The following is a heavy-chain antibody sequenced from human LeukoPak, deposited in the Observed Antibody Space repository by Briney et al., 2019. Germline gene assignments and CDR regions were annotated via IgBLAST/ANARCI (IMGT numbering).Heavy chain of an antibody. Sequence: ASVKVSCKASGYTFTSYNMHWVRQAPGQGLEWMGIINSSGGSTSYAQKFQGRVTMTRDMSTSTVYMELSSLRSEDTAVYYCARASNLYYYYYMDVWGKGTTVTVSS. V-gene: IGHV1-46*01. D-gene: IGHD1-14*01. J-gene: IGHJ6*03. CDR2: INSSGGST. CDR3: ARASNLYYYYYMDV. CDR1: GYTFTSYN.